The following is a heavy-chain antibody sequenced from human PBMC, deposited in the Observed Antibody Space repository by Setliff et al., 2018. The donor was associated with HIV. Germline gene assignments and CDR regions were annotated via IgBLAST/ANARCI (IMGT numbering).Heavy chain of an antibody. Sequence: SETLSLTCTVSGDSIRGYYWSWIRQPPGKGLEWIGEINHSGSTNYNPSLKSRVTISVDTSKNQFSLKVTSVTAADTAVYYCGRQVPVPGVAVTPIDYWGQGTLVTVSS. D-gene: IGHD3-22*01. V-gene: IGHV4-59*08. J-gene: IGHJ4*02. CDR2: INHSGST. CDR1: GDSIRGYY. CDR3: GRQVPVPGVAVTPIDY.